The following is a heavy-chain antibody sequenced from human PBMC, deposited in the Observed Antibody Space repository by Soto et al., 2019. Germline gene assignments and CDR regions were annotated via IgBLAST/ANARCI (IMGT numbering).Heavy chain of an antibody. CDR3: ARDNGLFISDY. J-gene: IGHJ4*02. CDR1: GASISSAFW. Sequence: SETLSLTCAVSGASISSAFWWTWVRQAPGKGLEWIGEIYHVGSTKYNPSLKSRVTISVDKSNNQFSLKLSSVTAADTAMYFCARDNGLFISDYWGQGTLVTVSS. CDR2: IYHVGST. D-gene: IGHD3-10*01. V-gene: IGHV4-4*02.